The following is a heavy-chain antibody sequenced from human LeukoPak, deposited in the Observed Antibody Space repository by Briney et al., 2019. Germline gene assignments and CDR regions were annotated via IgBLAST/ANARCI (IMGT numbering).Heavy chain of an antibody. CDR2: IWYDGSNK. V-gene: IGHV3-33*01. CDR3: ARDDYGGKLDI. Sequence: PGGSVTLSCAACGFTFSNYDVQWVRQAPGKGLEWVAVIWYDGSNKYYADSVKGRFTISRDNYKNTLYLQMNSLRAEDTAVYYCARDDYGGKLDIWGQGTVVTVSS. J-gene: IGHJ3*02. D-gene: IGHD4-23*01. CDR1: GFTFSNYD.